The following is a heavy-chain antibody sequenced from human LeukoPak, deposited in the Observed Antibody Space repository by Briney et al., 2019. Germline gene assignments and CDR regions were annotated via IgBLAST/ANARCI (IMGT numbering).Heavy chain of an antibody. CDR2: ISYDGSNK. V-gene: IGHV3-30-3*01. D-gene: IGHD1-26*01. CDR3: AREAGRGLDYFDY. CDR1: GFTFSSYA. Sequence: GGSLRLSCAASGFTFSSYAMHWVRQAPGKGLEWVAVISYDGSNKYYADSVKGRFTISRDNSKNTLYLQMNSLRAEDTAVYYCAREAGRGLDYFDYWGQGTLVTVPS. J-gene: IGHJ4*02.